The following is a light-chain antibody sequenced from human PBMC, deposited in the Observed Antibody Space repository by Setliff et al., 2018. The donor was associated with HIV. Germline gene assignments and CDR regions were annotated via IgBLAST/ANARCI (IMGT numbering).Light chain of an antibody. V-gene: IGLV2-14*01. CDR2: EVS. CDR3: SSYTISSTLYVM. Sequence: QSALTQPASVSGSPGQSITISCTGISSDIGDYNYVSWYQQHPGKAPKLILYEVSNRPSGVSHRFSGSKSANTASLTISGLQAEDEADYYCSSYTISSTLYVMFGGGTQLTVL. CDR1: SSDIGDYNY. J-gene: IGLJ3*02.